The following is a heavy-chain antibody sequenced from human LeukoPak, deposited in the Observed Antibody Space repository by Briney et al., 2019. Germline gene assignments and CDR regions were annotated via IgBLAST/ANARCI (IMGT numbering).Heavy chain of an antibody. CDR1: GYTFTGYY. CDR2: INPNSGGT. V-gene: IGHV1-2*02. CDR3: AREKVTIFGVVPYYYGMDV. D-gene: IGHD3-3*01. J-gene: IGHJ6*02. Sequence: ASVKVSCKASGYTFTGYYMHWVRQAPGRGLEWMGWINPNSGGTNYAQKFQGRVTMTRDTSISTAYMELSRLRSDDTAVYYCAREKVTIFGVVPYYYGMDVWGQGTTVTVSS.